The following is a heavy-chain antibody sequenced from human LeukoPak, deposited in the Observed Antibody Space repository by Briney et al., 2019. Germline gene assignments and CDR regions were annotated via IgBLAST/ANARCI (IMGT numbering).Heavy chain of an antibody. Sequence: GASVKVSCKASGYTFTNYYIHWVRQAPGHRLEWMGIISPSGGSPTYAQKFQGRVTMTRDTSTGTVYMDLSSLRSEDTAGYYCSRDLRDWYFDLWGRGTLVTVSS. V-gene: IGHV1-46*01. CDR2: ISPSGGSP. J-gene: IGHJ2*01. D-gene: IGHD3-16*01. CDR3: SRDLRDWYFDL. CDR1: GYTFTNYY.